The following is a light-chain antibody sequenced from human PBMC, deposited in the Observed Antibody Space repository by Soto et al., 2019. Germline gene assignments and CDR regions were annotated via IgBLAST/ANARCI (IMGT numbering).Light chain of an antibody. J-gene: IGKJ3*01. CDR2: AAS. CDR3: QQTKSFPLT. Sequence: DIQMTQSPSSVSASVGDRVTITCRASQDISTWLAWYQHKPGKAPKLLIFAASSLQGGVPSRFSGRKSGTDFTLTINSLQPDDFATYFCQQTKSFPLTFGPGTKVDIK. V-gene: IGKV1D-12*01. CDR1: QDISTW.